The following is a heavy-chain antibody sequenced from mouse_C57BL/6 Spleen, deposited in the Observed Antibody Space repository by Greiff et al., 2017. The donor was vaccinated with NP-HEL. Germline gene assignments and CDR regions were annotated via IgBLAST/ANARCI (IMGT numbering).Heavy chain of an antibody. V-gene: IGHV1-64*01. CDR1: GYTLTSYW. CDR2: IHPTSGST. CDR3: ARWAMDY. Sequence: VQLQQSGAELVKPGASVKLSCKASGYTLTSYWMHWVKKRPGQGLEWIGMIHPTSGSTKYTEKFKSKATLTVNKSSSTSYMQHSSLTSEDSAVYYCARWAMDYWGQGTSVTVSS. J-gene: IGHJ4*01.